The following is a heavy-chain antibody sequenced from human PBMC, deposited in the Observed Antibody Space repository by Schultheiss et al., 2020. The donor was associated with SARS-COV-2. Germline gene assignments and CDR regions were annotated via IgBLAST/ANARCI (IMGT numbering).Heavy chain of an antibody. Sequence: GGSLRLSCAASGFTFSSYAMSWVRQAPGKGLEWVSAISGSGGSTYYADSVKGRFTISRDNSKNTLYLQMNSLRAEDTAVYHCAKTVAALNWFDPWGQGTLVTVSS. CDR2: ISGSGGST. CDR3: AKTVAALNWFDP. V-gene: IGHV3-23*01. D-gene: IGHD6-19*01. CDR1: GFTFSSYA. J-gene: IGHJ5*02.